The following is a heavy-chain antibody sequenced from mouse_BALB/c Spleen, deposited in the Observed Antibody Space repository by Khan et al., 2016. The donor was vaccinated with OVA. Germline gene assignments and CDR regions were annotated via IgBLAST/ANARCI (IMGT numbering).Heavy chain of an antibody. D-gene: IGHD2-4*01. CDR2: IFPGTNYT. CDR1: GYTFSNYW. Sequence: QVQLKESGGELMTPGASVRISCKAAGYTFSNYWIEWIKQRPGHGLEWIGEIFPGTNYTKHCERFKGKATFTADTSSNTAYMELSSLTSEDSAVYYCARSEGLRGGCASWGQGTLVTVST. V-gene: IGHV1-9*01. J-gene: IGHJ3*01. CDR3: ARSEGLRGGCAS.